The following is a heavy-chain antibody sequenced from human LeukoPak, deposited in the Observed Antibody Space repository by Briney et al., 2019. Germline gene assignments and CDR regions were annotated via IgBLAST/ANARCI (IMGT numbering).Heavy chain of an antibody. Sequence: GGSLRLSCAASGLTFSSYGMHWVRQAPGKGLEWVAFIRYDGSNKYYADSVKGRFTISRDNSKNTLYLQMNSLRAEGTAVYYCAKDRSVADYGDYVDAFDIWGQGTMVTVSS. CDR1: GLTFSSYG. J-gene: IGHJ3*02. CDR3: AKDRSVADYGDYVDAFDI. D-gene: IGHD4-17*01. V-gene: IGHV3-30*02. CDR2: IRYDGSNK.